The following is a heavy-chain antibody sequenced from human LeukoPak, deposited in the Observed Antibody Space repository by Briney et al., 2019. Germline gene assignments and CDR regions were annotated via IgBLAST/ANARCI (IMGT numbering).Heavy chain of an antibody. CDR3: AGGDEFSGDY. V-gene: IGHV3-7*04. Sequence: PGRSLRLSCAASGFTFSSYGMHWVRQAPGKGLEWVANIQEDGNERYYVDSVKGRFTISRDNAKNSLYLQMNSLRAEDTAVYYCAGGDEFSGDYWGQGTLVTVSS. J-gene: IGHJ4*02. CDR2: IQEDGNER. CDR1: GFTFSSYG.